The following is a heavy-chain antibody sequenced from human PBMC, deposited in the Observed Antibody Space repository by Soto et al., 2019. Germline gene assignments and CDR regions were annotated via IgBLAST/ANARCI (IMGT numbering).Heavy chain of an antibody. CDR3: ATRAVTAFYFDY. CDR2: IIPKFKLA. V-gene: IGHV1-69*12. J-gene: IGHJ4*02. Sequence: QVQLVQSGADVKKPGSSVKVSCKASGGTFSSTALSWVRQAPGQGLEWMGGIIPKFKLANYAQRFQGRATFTADESTSTAYMKLSSLRSEDTAVYYCATRAVTAFYFDYWGQGTLVTVSS. D-gene: IGHD2-21*02. CDR1: GGTFSSTA.